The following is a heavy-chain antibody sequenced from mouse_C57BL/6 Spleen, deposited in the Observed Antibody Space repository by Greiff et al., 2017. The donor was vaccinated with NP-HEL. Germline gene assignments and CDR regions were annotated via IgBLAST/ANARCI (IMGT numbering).Heavy chain of an antibody. Sequence: QVQLQQPGAELVMPGASVKLSCKASGYTFTSYWMHWVKQRPGQGLEWIGEIDPSDSYTNYNQKFKGKSTLTVDKSSSTAYMQLSSLTSEDSAVYYCARLDYGSRELWYFDVWGTGTTVTVSS. CDR2: IDPSDSYT. D-gene: IGHD1-1*01. V-gene: IGHV1-69*01. J-gene: IGHJ1*03. CDR1: GYTFTSYW. CDR3: ARLDYGSRELWYFDV.